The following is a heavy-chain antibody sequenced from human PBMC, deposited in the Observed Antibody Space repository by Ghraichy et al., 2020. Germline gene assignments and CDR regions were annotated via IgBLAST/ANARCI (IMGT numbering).Heavy chain of an antibody. Sequence: SQTLSLTCTVSGYSISSGYFWGWIRQSPGRGLQWIGSISHRGSAYYSLSLGYRVTISRDTSKNQFSLQLSSVTAADTAVYYCARGGTPAYKNYFGLDVWGQGITVTVS. CDR1: GYSISSGYF. V-gene: IGHV4-38-2*02. J-gene: IGHJ6*02. CDR3: ARGGTPAYKNYFGLDV. D-gene: IGHD5-24*01. CDR2: ISHRGSA.